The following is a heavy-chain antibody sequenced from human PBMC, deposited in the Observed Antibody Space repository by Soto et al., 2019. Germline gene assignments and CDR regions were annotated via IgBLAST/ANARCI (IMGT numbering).Heavy chain of an antibody. CDR1: GGSFSTYY. V-gene: IGHV4-34*01. Sequence: NPSETLSLTCVVSGGSFSTYYYNWIRQSPGKGLEWIGEINHSGNNNYSPSLKSRVTMSLDTSKNQFSLKLTSVTAADTAVYYCARGGSNDWQVAFDIWGQGTMGTVS. CDR3: ARGGSNDWQVAFDI. CDR2: INHSGNN. D-gene: IGHD3-9*01. J-gene: IGHJ3*02.